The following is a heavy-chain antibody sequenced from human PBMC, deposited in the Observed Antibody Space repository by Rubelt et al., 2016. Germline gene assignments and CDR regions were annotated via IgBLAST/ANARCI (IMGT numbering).Heavy chain of an antibody. J-gene: IGHJ4*02. CDR2: INPNSGGT. D-gene: IGHD3-10*01. Sequence: VRQAPGQGLEWMGWINPNSGGTNYAQKFQGWVTMTRDTSISTAYMELSSLRSEDTAVYYCARASYLWFGDPLGYWGQGTLVTVSS. V-gene: IGHV1-2*04. CDR3: ARASYLWFGDPLGY.